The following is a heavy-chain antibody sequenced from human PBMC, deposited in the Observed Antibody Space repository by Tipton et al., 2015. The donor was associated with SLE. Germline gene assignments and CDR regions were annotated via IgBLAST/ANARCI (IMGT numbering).Heavy chain of an antibody. V-gene: IGHV4-34*01. Sequence: LRLSCAVYGGSFSGYYWSWIRQPPGKGLEWIGEINHSGSTTYNPSLKSRVTISVDTSKNQFSLKLSSVTAADTAVYYCARRGVDTAMAYYFDYWGQGTLVTVSS. D-gene: IGHD5-18*01. J-gene: IGHJ4*02. CDR2: INHSGST. CDR3: ARRGVDTAMAYYFDY. CDR1: GGSFSGYY.